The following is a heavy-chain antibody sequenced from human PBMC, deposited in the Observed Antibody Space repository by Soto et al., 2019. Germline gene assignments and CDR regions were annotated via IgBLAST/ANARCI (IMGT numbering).Heavy chain of an antibody. CDR2: IYPGASDT. V-gene: IGHV5-51*01. J-gene: IGHJ5*02. D-gene: IGHD6-25*01. CDR1: GYSFTSYW. Sequence: PGESLKIACKGSGYSFTSYWIGWVRQMPGKGLEWMGLIYPGASDTRYSPSFQGQVTISADKSISPAYLQWSSLKASDTAMYYCARHRYDSSVKWFDPWGQGTLVTVSS. CDR3: ARHRYDSSVKWFDP.